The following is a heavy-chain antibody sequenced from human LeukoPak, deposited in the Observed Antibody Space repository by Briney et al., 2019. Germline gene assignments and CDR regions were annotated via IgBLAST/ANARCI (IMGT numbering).Heavy chain of an antibody. CDR3: ARDGLLWFGEGSGY. D-gene: IGHD3-10*01. Sequence: GGSLRLSCAASGFTFSDYYMSWVRQAPGKGLEWVSGINWNGGSTGYADSVKGRFTISRDNAKNSLYLQMNSLRAEDTALYYCARDGLLWFGEGSGYWGQGTLVTVSS. CDR1: GFTFSDYY. J-gene: IGHJ4*02. V-gene: IGHV3-20*04. CDR2: INWNGGST.